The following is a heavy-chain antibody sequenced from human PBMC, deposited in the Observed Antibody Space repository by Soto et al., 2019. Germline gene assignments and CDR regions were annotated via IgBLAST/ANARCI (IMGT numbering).Heavy chain of an antibody. Sequence: GGSLSLSCAASGFTFSSYSMSWARQAPGKGLEWVSGFRTGGDDGTTYYADSVKGRFTISRDNSKNTLFLQMNSLRAEDTAIYFCAKKVNSGPGSQYFDYWGQGTLVTVSS. CDR3: AKKVNSGPGSQYFDY. J-gene: IGHJ4*02. CDR2: FRTGGDDGTT. D-gene: IGHD3-10*01. V-gene: IGHV3-23*01. CDR1: GFTFSSYS.